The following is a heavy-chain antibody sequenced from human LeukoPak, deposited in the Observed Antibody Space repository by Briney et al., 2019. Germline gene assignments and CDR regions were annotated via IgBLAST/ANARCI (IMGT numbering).Heavy chain of an antibody. D-gene: IGHD4-17*01. CDR1: GGSFSGYY. CDR3: AGSGDYFDY. J-gene: IGHJ4*02. V-gene: IGHV4-34*01. Sequence: KPSETLSLTCAVYGGSFSGYYWSWIRQPPGKGLEWIGEINHSGSTNSNPSLKSRVTISVDTSKDQFSLKLSSVTAADTAVYYCAGSGDYFDYWGQGTLVTVSS. CDR2: INHSGST.